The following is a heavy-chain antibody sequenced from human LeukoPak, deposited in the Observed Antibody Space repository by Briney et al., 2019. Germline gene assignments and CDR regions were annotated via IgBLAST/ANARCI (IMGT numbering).Heavy chain of an antibody. V-gene: IGHV1-2*02. CDR3: ARGRGGFMHIVVVTPRYFDY. J-gene: IGHJ4*02. D-gene: IGHD2-21*02. CDR2: INPNSGGT. Sequence: ASVKVSFKASGYTFTGYYMHWVRQAPGQGLEWMGWINPNSGGTNYAQKFQGRVTMTRDTPISTAYMELSRLRSDDTAVYYCARGRGGFMHIVVVTPRYFDYWGQGTLVTVSS. CDR1: GYTFTGYY.